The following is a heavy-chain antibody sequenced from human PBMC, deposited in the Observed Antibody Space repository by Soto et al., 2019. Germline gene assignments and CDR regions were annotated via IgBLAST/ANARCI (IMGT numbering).Heavy chain of an antibody. CDR1: GYTFTSYY. CDR2: INPSGGST. D-gene: IGHD6-19*01. J-gene: IGHJ4*02. V-gene: IGHV1-46*01. CDR3: ARGQSGYSSGWSPNDY. Sequence: ASVKVSCKASGYTFTSYYMHWVRQAPGQGLEWMGIINPSGGSTSYAQKFQGRVTMTRDTSMSTAYMELSSLRSEDTAMYYCARGQSGYSSGWSPNDYWGQGTLVTVSS.